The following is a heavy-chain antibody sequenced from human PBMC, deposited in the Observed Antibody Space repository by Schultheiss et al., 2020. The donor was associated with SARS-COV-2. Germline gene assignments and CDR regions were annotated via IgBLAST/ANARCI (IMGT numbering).Heavy chain of an antibody. V-gene: IGHV3-23*01. D-gene: IGHD7-27*01. J-gene: IGHJ3*02. CDR1: GFTVSSNY. Sequence: GGSLRLSCAASGFTVSSNYMSWVRQAPGKGLEWVSAISGSGGSTYYADSVKGRFTISRDNSKNTLYLQMNSLRAEDTAVYYCAKDVTGEAFDIWGQGTMVTVSS. CDR3: AKDVTGEAFDI. CDR2: ISGSGGST.